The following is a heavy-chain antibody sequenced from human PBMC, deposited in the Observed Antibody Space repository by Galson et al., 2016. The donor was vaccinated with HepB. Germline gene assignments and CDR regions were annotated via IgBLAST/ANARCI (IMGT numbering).Heavy chain of an antibody. D-gene: IGHD2-2*01. Sequence: SETLSLTCAVSGSSIGSNNWWSWVRQPPGNGLEWIGEIYDSGITNYNPSLKSRVTISVDKSKNQFSLNLNSVAAADTAVYYCARRVPHCSSTSCLLDFWGQGTLVTVSS. CDR2: IYDSGIT. CDR3: ARRVPHCSSTSCLLDF. V-gene: IGHV4-4*02. J-gene: IGHJ4*02. CDR1: GSSIGSNNW.